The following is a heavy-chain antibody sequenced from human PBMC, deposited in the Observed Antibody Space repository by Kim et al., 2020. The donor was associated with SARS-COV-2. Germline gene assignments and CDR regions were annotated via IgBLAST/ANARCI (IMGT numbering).Heavy chain of an antibody. V-gene: IGHV3-48*02. CDR1: GFTFSSYS. Sequence: GGSLRLSCAASGFTFSSYSMNWVRQAPGKGLEWVSYISSSSSTIYYADSVKGRFTISRDNAKNSLYLQMNSLRDEDTAVYYCARDDYGSFLGAIDYWGQGTLVTVSS. J-gene: IGHJ4*02. CDR2: ISSSSSTI. D-gene: IGHD3-10*01. CDR3: ARDDYGSFLGAIDY.